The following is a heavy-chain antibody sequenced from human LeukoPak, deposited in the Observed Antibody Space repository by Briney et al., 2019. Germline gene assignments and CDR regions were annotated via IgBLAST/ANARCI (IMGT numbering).Heavy chain of an antibody. CDR3: ARDSGYYDSSGYYVYYYYYYMDV. CDR1: GGSFSGYY. CDR2: IYYSGST. D-gene: IGHD3-22*01. J-gene: IGHJ6*03. Sequence: SETLSLTCAAYGGSFSGYYWSWIRQPPGKGLERIGYIYYSGSTNYNPSLKSRVTISVDTSKNQFSLKLSSVTAADTAVYYCARDSGYYDSSGYYVYYYYYYMDVWGKGTTVTVSS. V-gene: IGHV4-59*01.